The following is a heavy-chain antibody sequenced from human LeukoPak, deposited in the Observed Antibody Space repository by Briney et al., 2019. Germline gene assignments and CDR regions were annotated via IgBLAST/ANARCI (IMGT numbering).Heavy chain of an antibody. Sequence: QTGGSLRLSCAVSGFTFSSYSMTWVRQAPGKGLEWVSYISSTSSTVYYADSVKGRLTISRDNVKNSLYLQMNSLRAEDTAVYYCARGRDSSSSYPGYWGQGTLVTVSS. D-gene: IGHD6-6*01. CDR3: ARGRDSSSSYPGY. CDR2: ISSTSSTV. V-gene: IGHV3-48*01. J-gene: IGHJ4*02. CDR1: GFTFSSYS.